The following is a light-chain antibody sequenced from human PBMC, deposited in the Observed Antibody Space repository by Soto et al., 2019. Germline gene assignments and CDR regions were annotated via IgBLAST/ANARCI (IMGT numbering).Light chain of an antibody. Sequence: EIVMTETRPYLSVSLCERATINCNSSQTVLYSSNNKNYLAWYQQKPGQPPKLLIYWASTRESGVPARFSGSGSGTDFTLTISCLQAEDVVVYYCQQYNSSPWTFGQGTKVDIK. CDR2: WAS. CDR3: QQYNSSPWT. V-gene: IGKV4-1*01. J-gene: IGKJ1*01. CDR1: QTVLYSSNNKNY.